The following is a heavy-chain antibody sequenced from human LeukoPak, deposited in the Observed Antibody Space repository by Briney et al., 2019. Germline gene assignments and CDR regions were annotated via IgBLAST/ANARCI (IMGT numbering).Heavy chain of an antibody. CDR1: GGTISDSGYY. Sequence: SETLSLTCSVSGGTISDSGYYWGWIRQPPGKGLEWIGYIYYSGSTNYNPSLKSRVTISVDTSKNQFSLKLSSVTAADTAVYYCASNYGSGSYLRGRYAFDIWGQGTMVTVSS. CDR2: IYYSGST. D-gene: IGHD3-10*01. J-gene: IGHJ3*02. CDR3: ASNYGSGSYLRGRYAFDI. V-gene: IGHV4-61*05.